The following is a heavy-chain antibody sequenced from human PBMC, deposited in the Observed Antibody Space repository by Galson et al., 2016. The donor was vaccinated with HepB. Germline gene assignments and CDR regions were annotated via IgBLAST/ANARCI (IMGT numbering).Heavy chain of an antibody. D-gene: IGHD2-15*01. J-gene: IGHJ4*02. CDR3: ARAAYCSGGACYHAFDH. CDR2: PRNNAHGYSR. CDR1: GFTFSDYY. V-gene: IGHV3-72*01. Sequence: SLRLSCAAAGFTFSDYYMDWIRQTPGKGLQWVGRPRNNAHGYSRAYAASVKGRLSISRDDSKNSLYLQMNSLRSEDTAVYYCARAAYCSGGACYHAFDHWGQGTLVTVSS.